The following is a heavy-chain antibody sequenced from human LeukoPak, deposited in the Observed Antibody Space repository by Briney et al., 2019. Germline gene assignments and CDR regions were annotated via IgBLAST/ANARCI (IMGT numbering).Heavy chain of an antibody. D-gene: IGHD1-26*01. Sequence: GGSLRLSCAASGFTFSDHYMDWVRQAPGKGLEWVGPARNKADRYTTEYAASVKGRFTISRDDSKSSVYLQMNSLKTEDTAVYYCAPKISGSMDVWGQGTTVTVSS. CDR1: GFTFSDHY. CDR3: APKISGSMDV. J-gene: IGHJ6*02. V-gene: IGHV3-72*01. CDR2: ARNKADRYTT.